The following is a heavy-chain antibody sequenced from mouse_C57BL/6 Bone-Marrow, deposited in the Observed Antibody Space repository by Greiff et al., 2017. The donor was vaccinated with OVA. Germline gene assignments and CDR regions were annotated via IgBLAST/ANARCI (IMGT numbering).Heavy chain of an antibody. J-gene: IGHJ3*01. D-gene: IGHD2-1*01. CDR2: IYPGSGST. V-gene: IGHV1-55*01. Sequence: QVQLQQPGAELVKPGASVKMSCKASGYTFTSYWITWVKQRPGQGLEWIGDIYPGSGSTNYNEKFKSKATLTVDTSSSPAYMQLSSLTSEDSAVYYCARSGDPYGNYVCAYWGQGTLVTVSA. CDR3: ARSGDPYGNYVCAY. CDR1: GYTFTSYW.